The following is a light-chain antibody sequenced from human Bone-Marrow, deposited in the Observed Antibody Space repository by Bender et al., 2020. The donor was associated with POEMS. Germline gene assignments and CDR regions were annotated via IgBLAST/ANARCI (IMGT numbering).Light chain of an antibody. V-gene: IGLV3-10*01. CDR3: YSTDSSGNHRV. CDR1: ALPKKF. Sequence: SYELTQPPSVSVSPGQTARITCSGDALPKKFAYWYQQKSRQAPVLVIYEDNKRPSGIPERFSGSSSGTMATLTISGAQVEDEADYYCYSTDSSGNHRVFGGGTKLTIL. J-gene: IGLJ3*02. CDR2: EDN.